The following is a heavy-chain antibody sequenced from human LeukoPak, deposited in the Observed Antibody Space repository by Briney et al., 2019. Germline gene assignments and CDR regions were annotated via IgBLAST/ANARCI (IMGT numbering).Heavy chain of an antibody. D-gene: IGHD3/OR15-3a*01. CDR3: ARDSGFSGTQRGEY. J-gene: IGHJ4*02. V-gene: IGHV3-15*01. Sequence: GGSLRLSCAASGFTFSNAWMSWVRQAPGKGLEWVGRIKSKTDGGTTDYAAPVKGRFTISRDNSKNTLYLQMNSLRAEDTAVYYCARDSGFSGTQRGEYWGQGTLVTVSS. CDR2: IKSKTDGGTT. CDR1: GFTFSNAW.